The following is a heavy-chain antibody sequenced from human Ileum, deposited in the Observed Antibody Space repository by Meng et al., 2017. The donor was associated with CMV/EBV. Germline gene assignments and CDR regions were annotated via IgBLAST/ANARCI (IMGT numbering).Heavy chain of an antibody. V-gene: IGHV4-39*07. CDR1: GGSISSSSYY. CDR3: ARGLTTILRFDP. CDR2: IYYSGST. D-gene: IGHD4-11*01. J-gene: IGHJ5*02. Sequence: QLELQGLGPGLVKPSETLSLTVPVSGGSISSSSYYWGWIRQPPGKGLEWIGNIYYSGSTYYNPSLKSRVTISVDTSKNQFSLKLSSVTAADTAVYYCARGLTTILRFDPWGQGTLVTVSS.